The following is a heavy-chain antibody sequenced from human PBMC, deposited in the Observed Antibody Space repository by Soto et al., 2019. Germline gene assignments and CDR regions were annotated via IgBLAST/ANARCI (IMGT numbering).Heavy chain of an antibody. Sequence: QVQLQESGPGLVKPSQTLSLTCTVSGGPISHADYYWTWIRQHPGKGLEWIGYIYYSGGTYFNPSLGGRVTMSVDTSKNQFSLNLKSVTAADTAVYYCARAMVRGVLGYWGQGTLVTVSS. CDR2: IYYSGGT. CDR3: ARAMVRGVLGY. D-gene: IGHD3-10*01. CDR1: GGPISHADYY. V-gene: IGHV4-31*03. J-gene: IGHJ4*02.